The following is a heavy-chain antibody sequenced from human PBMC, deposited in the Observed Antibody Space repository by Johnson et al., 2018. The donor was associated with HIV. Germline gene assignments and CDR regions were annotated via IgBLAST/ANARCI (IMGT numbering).Heavy chain of an antibody. CDR3: AKDQGVSQQWWSSAALRGAFEI. CDR1: TFTFSDYY. CDR2: IRYDGSNK. J-gene: IGHJ3*02. D-gene: IGHD2-15*01. V-gene: IGHV3-30*02. Sequence: QVQLVESGGGLVKPGGSLRLSCAVSTFTFSDYYMRWIRQAPGKGLEWVAFIRYDGSNKYYADSVKGRFTISRDNSKNTLYLQMNSLRAEDTAVYYCAKDQGVSQQWWSSAALRGAFEIWGQGTMVTVSS.